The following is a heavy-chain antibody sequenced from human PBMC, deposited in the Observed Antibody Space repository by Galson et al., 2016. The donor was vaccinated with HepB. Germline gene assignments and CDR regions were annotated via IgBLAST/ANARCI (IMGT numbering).Heavy chain of an antibody. V-gene: IGHV4/OR15-8*02. CDR3: AGGRGYCSNSACSTPYGLDV. D-gene: IGHD2-8*01. CDR2: IYPSGNT. CDR1: GGSISNSNW. J-gene: IGHJ6*02. Sequence: SETLSLTCVVSGGSISNSNWWSWVRQSPGKGLEWIGEIYPSGNTNYNPSLKGRVSISIDRSKNQFSLTLSSVTAADTGMYYFAGGRGYCSNSACSTPYGLDVWGLGTTVVVSS.